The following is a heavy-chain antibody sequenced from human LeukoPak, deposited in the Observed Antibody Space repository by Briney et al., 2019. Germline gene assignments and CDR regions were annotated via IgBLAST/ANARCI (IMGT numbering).Heavy chain of an antibody. J-gene: IGHJ4*02. CDR1: GGSISSGGYS. Sequence: TLSLTCAVSGGSISSGGYSWSWIRQPPGKGLEWIGYIYHSGSTYYNPSLKSRVTISVDTSKNQFSPKLSSVTAADTAVYYCARGLSYYDFWSGYPRKYYFDYWGQGTLVTVSS. CDR2: IYHSGST. V-gene: IGHV4-30-2*01. D-gene: IGHD3-3*01. CDR3: ARGLSYYDFWSGYPRKYYFDY.